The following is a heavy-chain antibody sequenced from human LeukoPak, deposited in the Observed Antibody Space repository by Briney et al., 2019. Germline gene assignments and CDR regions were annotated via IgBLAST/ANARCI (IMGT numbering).Heavy chain of an antibody. J-gene: IGHJ6*03. Sequence: GGSLRLSCAPPGFTFSSYSMNWLRQAPGKGLEWVSYISSSSSTIYYADSVKGRFTISRDNAKNSLYLQMNSLRAEDTAVYYCARGGYDTYYYYYYYMDVWGKGTTVTVSS. CDR1: GFTFSSYS. CDR3: ARGGYDTYYYYYYYMDV. D-gene: IGHD5-12*01. V-gene: IGHV3-48*01. CDR2: ISSSSSTI.